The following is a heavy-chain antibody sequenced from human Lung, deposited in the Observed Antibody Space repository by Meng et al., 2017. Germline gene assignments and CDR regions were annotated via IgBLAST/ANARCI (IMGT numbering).Heavy chain of an antibody. V-gene: IGHV4-34*01. Sequence: QLLQWGEGLWRPSRTLSLTCVVSGGSFSDYYWGWIRQPPGKGLEWIGEINHSGSTNYNPSLESRATISVDTSQNNLSLKLSSVTAADSAVYYCARGPTTMAHDFDYWGQGTLVTVSS. CDR2: INHSGST. J-gene: IGHJ4*02. CDR1: GGSFSDYY. D-gene: IGHD4-11*01. CDR3: ARGPTTMAHDFDY.